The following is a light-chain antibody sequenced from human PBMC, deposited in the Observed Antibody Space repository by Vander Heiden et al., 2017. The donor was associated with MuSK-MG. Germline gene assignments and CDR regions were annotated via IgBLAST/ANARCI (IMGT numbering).Light chain of an antibody. CDR1: RSISAY. J-gene: IGKJ2*01. CDR2: AAS. CDR3: QQTDNSPYT. V-gene: IGKV1-39*01. Sequence: DIQVTQSPSSLSASVGDRVTMTCRASRSISAYLNWYQHKPGKAPELLIYAASNLQRGVPSTFSGGGSGTDFTLTISRLQPEDFATYYCQQTDNSPYTFGRGTKLEIK.